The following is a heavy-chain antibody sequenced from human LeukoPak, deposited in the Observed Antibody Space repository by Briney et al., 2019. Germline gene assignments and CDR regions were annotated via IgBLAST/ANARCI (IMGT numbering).Heavy chain of an antibody. CDR2: ISGSGGST. V-gene: IGHV3-23*01. D-gene: IGHD3-9*01. CDR3: AKAPVLRYFDWRSDDFDY. J-gene: IGHJ4*02. CDR1: GFTFSSYA. Sequence: PGGSLRLSCAASGFTFSSYAMSWVRQAPGEGLEWVSAISGSGGSTYYADSVKGRFTISRDNSKNTLYLQMNSLRAEDTAVYYCAKAPVLRYFDWRSDDFDYWGQGTLVTVSS.